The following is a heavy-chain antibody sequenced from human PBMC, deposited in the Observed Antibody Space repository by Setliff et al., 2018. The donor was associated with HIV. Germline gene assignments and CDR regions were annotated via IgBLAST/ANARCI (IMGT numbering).Heavy chain of an antibody. D-gene: IGHD2-15*01. CDR3: VSTPGVFYFDF. CDR2: IKGDGSKT. CDR1: GFTFGPYW. V-gene: IGHV3-7*03. J-gene: IGHJ4*02. Sequence: GGSLRLSCAASGFTFGPYWMSWVRQAPGQGLEYVAHIKGDGSKTKYVDSVRGRFTISRDNAKKSLYLQMNSLRAEDTAVYYCVSTPGVFYFDFWGQGTPVTVSS.